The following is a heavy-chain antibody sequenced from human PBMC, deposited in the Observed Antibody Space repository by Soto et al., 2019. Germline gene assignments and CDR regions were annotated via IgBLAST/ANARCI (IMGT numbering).Heavy chain of an antibody. V-gene: IGHV4-4*02. CDR1: GGSISSSNW. CDR2: IYHSGST. J-gene: IGHJ4*02. D-gene: IGHD3-22*01. Sequence: QVQLQESGPGLVKPSGTLSLTCAVSGGSISSSNWWSWVRQPPGKGLEWIGEIYHSGSTNYNPSLKSRVTISVDKSKNQFSLKLSSVTAADTAVYYCARRAHYYDSSGYYYAIYYFDYWGQGTLVTVSS. CDR3: ARRAHYYDSSGYYYAIYYFDY.